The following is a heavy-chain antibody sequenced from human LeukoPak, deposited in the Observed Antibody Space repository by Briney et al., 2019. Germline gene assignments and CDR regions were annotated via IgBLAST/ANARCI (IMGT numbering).Heavy chain of an antibody. D-gene: IGHD1-26*01. V-gene: IGHV3-7*01. CDR3: ARERVSVGATTHQ. J-gene: IGHJ4*02. Sequence: GGSLRLSCAASGFTFSSYWMSWVRQAPGKGLEWVANIKQDGSEKYYVDSVKGRFTISRDNAKNSLYLQINSLRAEDTAVYYCARERVSVGATTHQWGQGTLVTVSS. CDR2: IKQDGSEK. CDR1: GFTFSSYW.